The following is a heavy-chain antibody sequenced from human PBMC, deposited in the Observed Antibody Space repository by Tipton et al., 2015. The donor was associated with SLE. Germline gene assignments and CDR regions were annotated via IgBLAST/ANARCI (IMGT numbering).Heavy chain of an antibody. J-gene: IGHJ4*02. V-gene: IGHV4-4*02. CDR2: IYHNGKT. D-gene: IGHD3-22*01. CDR1: GDSIISGDW. Sequence: PGLVKPSGTLSLTCAVSGDSIISGDWWSWIRQSPGKGLEWIGYIYHNGKTNYNPSLQSRVTISGDTSKNQLSLSLSSVTAADTAVYYCARVTGGGFDSSGYPFDYWGQGTLVTVSS. CDR3: ARVTGGGFDSSGYPFDY.